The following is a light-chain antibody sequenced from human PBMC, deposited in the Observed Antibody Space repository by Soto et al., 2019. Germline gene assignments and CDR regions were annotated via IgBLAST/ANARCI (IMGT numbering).Light chain of an antibody. CDR2: NNN. CDR3: AAWDDSLNGVV. CDR1: SSNIGSTT. J-gene: IGLJ3*02. Sequence: QSVLTQPPSASGTPGQRVTIACSGSSSNIGSTTVKWYQQLPGTAAKLLIYNNNQRPSGVPDRFSGSKSGTSASLAISGRQSEDEADYYCAAWDDSLNGVVFGGGTKLTVL. V-gene: IGLV1-44*01.